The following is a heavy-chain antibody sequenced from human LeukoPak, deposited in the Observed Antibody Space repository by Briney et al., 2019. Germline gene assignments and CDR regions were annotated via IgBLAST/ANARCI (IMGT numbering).Heavy chain of an antibody. CDR3: AQSLASRTYYYYYYMDV. CDR1: GVSISSGGYY. CDR2: IYYSGST. J-gene: IGHJ6*03. Sequence: SETLSLTCTVSGVSISSGGYYWRWLRQHPGKGLEWIGYIYYSGSTYYNPSLKSRVTISVDTSKNQFSLKLSSVTAADTAVYYCAQSLASRTYYYYYYMDVWGKGTTVTVSS. V-gene: IGHV4-31*03. D-gene: IGHD2-15*01.